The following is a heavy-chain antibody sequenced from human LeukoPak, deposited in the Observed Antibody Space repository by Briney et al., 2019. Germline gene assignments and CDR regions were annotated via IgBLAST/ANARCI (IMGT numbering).Heavy chain of an antibody. CDR3: ARDRRTLRYFVNYGMDV. CDR2: INHSGST. V-gene: IGHV4-34*01. J-gene: IGHJ6*02. D-gene: IGHD3-9*01. Sequence: PSETLSLTCAVYGGSFSGYYWSWIRQPPGKGLEWIGEINHSGSTNYNPSLKSRVTISVDTSKNQFSLKLSSVTAADTAVYYCARDRRTLRYFVNYGMDVWGQGTTVTVSS. CDR1: GGSFSGYY.